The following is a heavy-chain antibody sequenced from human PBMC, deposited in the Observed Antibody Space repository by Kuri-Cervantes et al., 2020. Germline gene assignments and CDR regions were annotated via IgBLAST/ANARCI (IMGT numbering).Heavy chain of an antibody. J-gene: IGHJ5*02. CDR2: IHHSGST. V-gene: IGHV4-34*01. CDR3: ARTGIRPGIAGIIRVLGWLDP. CDR1: GGSISSYY. D-gene: IGHD6-13*01. Sequence: GSLRLSCTVSGGSISSYYWSWIRQAPGKGLEWIGEIHHSGSTNANPSLKSRVTISVDTSRNQFSLKLSSVTAADTAVYYCARTGIRPGIAGIIRVLGWLDPWGQGTLVTVSS.